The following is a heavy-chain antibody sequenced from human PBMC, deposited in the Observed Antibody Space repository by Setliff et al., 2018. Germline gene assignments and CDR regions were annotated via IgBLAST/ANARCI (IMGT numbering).Heavy chain of an antibody. J-gene: IGHJ3*02. V-gene: IGHV1-18*01. CDR3: ARGSYGDLRRGHDAFDI. Sequence: ASVKVSCKAYGFTFTTYGISWVRQAPGQGLQWMGWISAYNGKTNYAQKLQGRVTMTTDTPTRTAYMELRSLRSDDTAVYYCARGSYGDLRRGHDAFDIWGQGTMVTVSS. D-gene: IGHD4-17*01. CDR1: GFTFTTYG. CDR2: ISAYNGKT.